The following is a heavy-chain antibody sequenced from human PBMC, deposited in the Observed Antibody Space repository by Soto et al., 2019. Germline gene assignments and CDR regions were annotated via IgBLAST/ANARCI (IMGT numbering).Heavy chain of an antibody. CDR3: EREDSIIITAVSDL. V-gene: IGHV4-30-2*06. J-gene: IGHJ4*02. CDR1: GASIMYGGVA. D-gene: IGHD3-22*01. CDR2: ISHLEIT. Sequence: PSSTXALTCTVSGASIMYGGVAVSWIRQSPGNVLEWIGYISHLEITYFHPSFKSRLTMSVDRTRNQFSLKLSSVTAADMAVYYCEREDSIIITAVSDLWGQGTLVTVYS.